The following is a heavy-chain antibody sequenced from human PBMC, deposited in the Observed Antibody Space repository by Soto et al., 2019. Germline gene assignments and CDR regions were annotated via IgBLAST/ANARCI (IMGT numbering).Heavy chain of an antibody. CDR2: ISAYNGNT. J-gene: IGHJ5*02. D-gene: IGHD1-7*01. CDR1: GYTFTSYG. Sequence: QVPLVQSGAEVKKPGASVKVSCKASGYTFTSYGISWVRQAPGQGLEWMGWISAYNGNTNYAQKLQGRVTMTTDTSTSKAYMELRSLRSDDTAVYYCARDSTGTTQGLNWFDPWGQGTLVTVSS. V-gene: IGHV1-18*01. CDR3: ARDSTGTTQGLNWFDP.